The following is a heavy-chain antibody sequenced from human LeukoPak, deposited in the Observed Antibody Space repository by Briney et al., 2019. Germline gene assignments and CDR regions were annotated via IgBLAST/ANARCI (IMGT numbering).Heavy chain of an antibody. V-gene: IGHV1-8*03. Sequence: ASVKVSCKASGGTFSSCAISWVRHAPGQGLEWMGWMNPNSGNTGYAQKFQGRVTITRNTSISTAYMELSSLRSEDTAVYYCARILGSDYYIDYWGQGTLVTVSS. CDR1: GGTFSSCA. CDR3: ARILGSDYYIDY. J-gene: IGHJ4*02. D-gene: IGHD3-22*01. CDR2: MNPNSGNT.